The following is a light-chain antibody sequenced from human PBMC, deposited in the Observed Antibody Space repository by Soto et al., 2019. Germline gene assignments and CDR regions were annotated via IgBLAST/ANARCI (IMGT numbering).Light chain of an antibody. V-gene: IGLV2-8*02. CDR3: SSYAGSNIVV. CDR2: EVS. J-gene: IGLJ2*01. Sequence: QSVLTQPPSASRSPGQSVTISCTGTSSDVGGYNFVSWYQQHPGKAPKLMIYEVSERPSGVPDRFSGSKSGNTASLTVSGLQAEDEADYYCSSYAGSNIVVFGGGTMLTVL. CDR1: SSDVGGYNF.